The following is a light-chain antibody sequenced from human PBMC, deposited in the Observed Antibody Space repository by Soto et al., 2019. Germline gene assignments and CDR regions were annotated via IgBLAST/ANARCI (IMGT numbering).Light chain of an antibody. Sequence: EIVMTQSPATLSVSPGERATLSCRASQSISNNLAWYQHKPGQAPRLLIYGASTRATGIPAKFIGSGSGTELTVTISSLQSESFAVYYCQQYNGFPWTFGQGTKVEIK. CDR3: QQYNGFPWT. V-gene: IGKV3-15*01. J-gene: IGKJ1*01. CDR1: QSISNN. CDR2: GAS.